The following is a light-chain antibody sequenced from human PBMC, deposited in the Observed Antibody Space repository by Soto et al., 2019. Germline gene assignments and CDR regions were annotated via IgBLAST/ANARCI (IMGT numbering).Light chain of an antibody. CDR3: HHYDSYAEA. CDR1: QTISSW. J-gene: IGKJ1*01. V-gene: IGKV1-5*03. CDR2: KAS. Sequence: DIQMTQSPSTLSGSVGDRVTITCRASQTISSWLAWYQQKPGKAPKVLIYKASTLKSSVPSRFSGSRSGTEFTLTISSLQPDEFATYYCHHYDSYAEAFGQGTKVELK.